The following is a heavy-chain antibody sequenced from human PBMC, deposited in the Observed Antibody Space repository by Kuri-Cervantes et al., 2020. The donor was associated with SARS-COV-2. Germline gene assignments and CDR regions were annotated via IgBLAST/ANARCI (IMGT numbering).Heavy chain of an antibody. CDR1: GFTFSSYA. D-gene: IGHD6-19*01. CDR2: ISGSGGST. Sequence: ESLKISCAASGFTFSSYAMSWVRQAPGKGLEWVSAISGSGGSTYYADSVKGRFTISRDNSKNTLYLQMNSLRAEDTAVYYCAKDWLPDDAFDIWGQGTMVTVSS. CDR3: AKDWLPDDAFDI. J-gene: IGHJ3*02. V-gene: IGHV3-23*01.